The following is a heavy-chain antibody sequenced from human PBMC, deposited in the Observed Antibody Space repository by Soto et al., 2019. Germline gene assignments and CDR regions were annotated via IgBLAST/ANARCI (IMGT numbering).Heavy chain of an antibody. CDR1: GYTFTNYY. V-gene: IGHV1-46*01. CDR3: ARGGPDFATIGSFDY. J-gene: IGHJ4*02. Sequence: QVQLVQSGAEVKRPGASVKVSCKASGYTFTNYYMHWVRQAPGQGLEWMGVIHYSGATPTYAQKFQGRVTMDRDTATSAVYVEVSRLTSEETAVYYCARGGPDFATIGSFDYWGQGTLVTVSS. D-gene: IGHD3-16*01. CDR2: IHYSGATP.